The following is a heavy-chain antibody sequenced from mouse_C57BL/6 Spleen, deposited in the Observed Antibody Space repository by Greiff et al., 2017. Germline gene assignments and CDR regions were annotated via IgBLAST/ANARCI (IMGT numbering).Heavy chain of an antibody. J-gene: IGHJ2*01. D-gene: IGHD2-4*01. V-gene: IGHV14-2*01. CDR1: GFNIKDYY. CDR3: ARWGYYDYDGCY. CDR2: IDPEDGET. Sequence: VQLQQSGAELVKPGASVKLSCTASGFNIKDYYMHWVKQRTEQGLEWIGRIDPEDGETKYAPKFPGKATITADTSSNTAYLQLSSLTSEDTAVYYCARWGYYDYDGCYWGQGTTLTVSS.